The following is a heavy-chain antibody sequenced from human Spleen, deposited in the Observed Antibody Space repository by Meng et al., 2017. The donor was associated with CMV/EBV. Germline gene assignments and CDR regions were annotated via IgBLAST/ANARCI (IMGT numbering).Heavy chain of an antibody. Sequence: GESLKISCAASGSTVISSYMTWVRQAPGKGLEWVSVTYSDGYTHYADSVKGRFTFSRDNAKNSLFLQMNSLRAEDTAVYYCARGLYSSGWFFDYWGQGTLVTVSS. CDR2: TYSDGYT. CDR1: GSTVISSY. V-gene: IGHV3-53*01. J-gene: IGHJ4*02. CDR3: ARGLYSSGWFFDY. D-gene: IGHD6-19*01.